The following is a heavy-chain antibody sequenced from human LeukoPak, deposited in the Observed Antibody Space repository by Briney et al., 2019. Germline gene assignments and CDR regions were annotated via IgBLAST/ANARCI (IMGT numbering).Heavy chain of an antibody. V-gene: IGHV3-23*01. CDR1: GFTVSSNY. CDR3: AKDGKYSNYFDY. CDR2: ISGSGGST. Sequence: GGSLRLSCAASGFTVSSNYMSWVRQAPGRGLEWVSAISGSGGSTYYADSVKGRFTISRDNSKNTLYLQMNSLRAEDTAVYYCAKDGKYSNYFDYWGQGTLVTVSS. J-gene: IGHJ4*02. D-gene: IGHD1-26*01.